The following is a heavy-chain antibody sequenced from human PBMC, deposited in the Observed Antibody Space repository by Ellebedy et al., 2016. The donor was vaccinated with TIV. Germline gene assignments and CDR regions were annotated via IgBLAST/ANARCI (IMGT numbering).Heavy chain of an antibody. CDR1: GFTFSDYY. J-gene: IGHJ5*02. CDR3: ARDVWGGGWA. D-gene: IGHD6-19*01. V-gene: IGHV3-11*06. CDR2: IGSSSTHT. Sequence: GESLKISCAASGFTFSDYYMNWIRQAPGKGLEWVSYIGSSSTHTNYADSVKGRFTISGDNAKNSLYLQMNSLRAEDTAVYYCARDVWGGGWAWGQGTPVTVSS.